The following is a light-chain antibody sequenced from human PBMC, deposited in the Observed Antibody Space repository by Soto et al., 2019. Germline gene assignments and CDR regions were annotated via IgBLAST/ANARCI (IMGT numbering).Light chain of an antibody. Sequence: QSVLTQPPSVSGAPGQRVTISCTGRSSNIGAGYDVHWYQQLPGTAPKLFVYGNSNRPSGVPDGFSGSKSGTSASLAITVLQAEDEADYYCQSYDSSLSALFGGGTKLTVL. V-gene: IGLV1-40*01. CDR1: SSNIGAGYD. J-gene: IGLJ3*02. CDR2: GNS. CDR3: QSYDSSLSAL.